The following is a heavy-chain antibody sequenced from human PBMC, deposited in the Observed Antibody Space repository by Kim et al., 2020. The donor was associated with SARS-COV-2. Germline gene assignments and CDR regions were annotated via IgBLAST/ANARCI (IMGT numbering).Heavy chain of an antibody. J-gene: IGHJ3*02. CDR3: ARGGSRVTMIVVVMADAFDI. CDR1: GYTFTSYG. Sequence: ASVKVSCKASGYTFTSYGISWVRQAPGQGLEWMGWISAYNGNTNYAQKLQGRVTMTTDTSTSTAYMELRNLRSDDTAVYYCARGGSRVTMIVVVMADAFDIWGQGTMVTVSS. V-gene: IGHV1-18*01. D-gene: IGHD3-22*01. CDR2: ISAYNGNT.